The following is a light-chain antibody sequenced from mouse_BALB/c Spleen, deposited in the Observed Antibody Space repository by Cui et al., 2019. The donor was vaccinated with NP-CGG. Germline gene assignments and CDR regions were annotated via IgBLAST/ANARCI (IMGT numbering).Light chain of an antibody. CDR1: TGAVTTSNY. CDR2: GTN. V-gene: IGLV1*01. CDR3: ALWYSNHWV. J-gene: IGLJ1*01. Sequence: AVVTQASAPTTSPGETVTLTCRSSTGAVTTSNYANWVQEKPDHLFTGLIGGTNNRAPGVPARFSGSLIGDKAALTLTGSQTEDEAIYFCALWYSNHWVFGGGTKLTVL.